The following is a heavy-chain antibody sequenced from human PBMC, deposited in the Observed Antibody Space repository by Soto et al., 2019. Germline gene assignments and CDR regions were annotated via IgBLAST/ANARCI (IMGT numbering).Heavy chain of an antibody. CDR3: AKDGPPTDSSGHDLDY. D-gene: IGHD3-22*01. CDR2: ISFDGSNE. Sequence: QVQLVESGGGVVQPGRSLRLSCAASGFTFSGFGMHWVRQAPGKGLEWLAVISFDGSNEYYADSVKGRLTISRDNSKNTLYLQMDSLRPEDTAVYYCAKDGPPTDSSGHDLDYWGQGTLVTVSS. J-gene: IGHJ4*02. CDR1: GFTFSGFG. V-gene: IGHV3-30*18.